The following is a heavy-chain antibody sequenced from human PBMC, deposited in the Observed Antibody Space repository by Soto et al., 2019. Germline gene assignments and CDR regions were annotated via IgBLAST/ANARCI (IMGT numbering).Heavy chain of an antibody. Sequence: QVRLQESGPGLVKPSETLSLTCTVSGGSISRYYWSWIRQHPGKGLEWIGYLYNAGSTIYNPSLKSRVTLSVDMSQNQFSLNLNYVTAADTAVYYCARDLWGYCGTDCYPLDVWGQGTTVTVSS. CDR1: GGSISRYY. CDR3: ARDLWGYCGTDCYPLDV. V-gene: IGHV4-59*01. D-gene: IGHD2-21*02. J-gene: IGHJ6*02. CDR2: LYNAGST.